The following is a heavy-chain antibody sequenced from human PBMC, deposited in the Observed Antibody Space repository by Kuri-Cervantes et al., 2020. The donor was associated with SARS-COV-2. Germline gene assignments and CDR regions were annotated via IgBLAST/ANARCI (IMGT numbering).Heavy chain of an antibody. V-gene: IGHV4-34*01. CDR2: INHSGST. CDR1: GGSISSYY. CDR3: ARQYDFWSPAYYYYYYMDV. Sequence: ESLKISCTVSGGSISSYYWSWIRQPPGKGLEWIGEINHSGSTNYNPSLKSRVTISVDTSKNQFSLKLSSVTAADTAVYYCARQYDFWSPAYYYYYYMDVWGKGTTVTVSS. D-gene: IGHD3-3*01. J-gene: IGHJ6*03.